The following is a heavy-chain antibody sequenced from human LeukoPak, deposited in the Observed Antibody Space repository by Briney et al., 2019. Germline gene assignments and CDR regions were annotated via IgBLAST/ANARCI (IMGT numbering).Heavy chain of an antibody. J-gene: IGHJ5*02. Sequence: GGSLRLSCAASGFTFSSYAMHWVRQAPGKGLEWVAVISYDGGSKYYADSVKGRFTISRDNSKNTLYLQMNSLRAEDTAVYYCARSLGDYYDSSGYGPWGQGTLVTVSS. V-gene: IGHV3-30-3*01. CDR3: ARSLGDYYDSSGYGP. D-gene: IGHD3-22*01. CDR2: ISYDGGSK. CDR1: GFTFSSYA.